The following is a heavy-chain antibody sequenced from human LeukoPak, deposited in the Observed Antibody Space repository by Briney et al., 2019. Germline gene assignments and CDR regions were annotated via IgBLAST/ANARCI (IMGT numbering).Heavy chain of an antibody. CDR1: GYTFTSYG. V-gene: IGHV1-18*01. CDR3: ARCGAAVTTHFSH. D-gene: IGHD4-17*01. Sequence: ASVKVSCKAYGYTFTSYGISWVRQAPGQGLEYLGWISASDGTTNYAQKVQDRVTMTTDTSTSTAYLELRSLRSEDTAVYYCARCGAAVTTHFSHRGQGTLVTVSS. J-gene: IGHJ4*02. CDR2: ISASDGTT.